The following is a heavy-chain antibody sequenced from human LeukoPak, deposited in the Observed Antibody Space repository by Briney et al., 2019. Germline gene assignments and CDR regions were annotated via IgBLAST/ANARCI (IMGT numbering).Heavy chain of an antibody. CDR2: ISGSGGST. J-gene: IGHJ4*02. V-gene: IGHV3-23*01. CDR1: GFTFSSYA. CDR3: ATLTTVIYFDY. D-gene: IGHD4-11*01. Sequence: GGSLRLSCAASGFTFSSYAMNWVRQAPGKGLEWVSAISGSGGSTYYADSVKGRFTISRDNSKNTLYLQMNSLRAEDTAVYYCATLTTVIYFDYWGQGTLVTVSS.